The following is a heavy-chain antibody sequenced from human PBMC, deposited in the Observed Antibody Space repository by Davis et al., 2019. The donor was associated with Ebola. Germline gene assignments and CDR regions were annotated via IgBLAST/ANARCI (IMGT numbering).Heavy chain of an antibody. V-gene: IGHV3-23*01. J-gene: IGHJ6*02. Sequence: PAGSLTLSCAASGFTFTSYSMTCVRQAPGKGLEWVSGISGSGSTYYADSVKGRFTFSRDNPKNTLYLQMNSLRAADTAVYYCAKGSLYGSRSITAGVDVWGQGTTVTVSS. CDR1: GFTFTSYS. CDR2: ISGSGST. D-gene: IGHD4-17*01. CDR3: AKGSLYGSRSITAGVDV.